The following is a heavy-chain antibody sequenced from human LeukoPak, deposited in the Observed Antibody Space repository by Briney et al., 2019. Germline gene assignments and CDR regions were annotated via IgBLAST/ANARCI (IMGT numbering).Heavy chain of an antibody. Sequence: PSETLSLTCTVSGYSLRTGYYWDWIRQPPGKGLEWIGTFYHGGSTYYNPSLKSRVTISVDTSKNQFSLNLTSVTAADTAVYYCARIAGGLYFYYYYMDVWGKGTTVTVSS. D-gene: IGHD3-16*01. CDR2: FYHGGST. J-gene: IGHJ6*03. CDR3: ARIAGGLYFYYYYMDV. CDR1: GYSLRTGYY. V-gene: IGHV4-38-2*02.